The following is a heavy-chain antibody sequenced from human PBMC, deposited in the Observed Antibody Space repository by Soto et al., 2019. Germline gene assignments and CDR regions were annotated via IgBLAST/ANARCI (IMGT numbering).Heavy chain of an antibody. CDR1: GFTFSNYA. Sequence: EVQLVESGGDLVQPGGSLRLSCAASGFTFSNYAMHWVRQAPGKGLEYVSAISNNGGSTYYANSVKGRFTISRDNSKMLMYLQMVNLRAKYMAVYECARGGGVSSSSWGYWGQGTLVTVSS. CDR2: ISNNGGST. CDR3: ARGGGVSSSSWGY. V-gene: IGHV3-64*01. J-gene: IGHJ4*02. D-gene: IGHD6-13*01.